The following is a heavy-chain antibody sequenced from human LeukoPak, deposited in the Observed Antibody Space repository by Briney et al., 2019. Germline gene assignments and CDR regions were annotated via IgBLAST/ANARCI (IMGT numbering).Heavy chain of an antibody. CDR3: ARGSSPYCGGDCYSSGAFDI. V-gene: IGHV4-59*01. CDR1: GGSISTYY. CDR2: IYYSGST. Sequence: SETLSLTCTVSGGSISTYYWSWIRQPPGKGLEWIGYIYYSGSTNYNPSLNSRVTISVDTSKNQFSLKLTSVTAADTAVYYCARGSSPYCGGDCYSSGAFDIWGQGTMVTVSS. D-gene: IGHD2-21*02. J-gene: IGHJ3*02.